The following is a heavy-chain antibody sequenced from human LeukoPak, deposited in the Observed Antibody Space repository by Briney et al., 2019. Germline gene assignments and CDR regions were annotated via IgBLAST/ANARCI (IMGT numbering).Heavy chain of an antibody. J-gene: IGHJ4*02. Sequence: GGSLRLSCAASGFTFSSSAMSWVRQAPGKGLEWVLSISGSGSGGSTYYADSVKGRFTISRDNSKNTLYLQMNSLIAEDTAVYYCAKSGYNRFDYWGQGTLVTVSS. CDR2: ISGSGSGGST. CDR1: GFTFSSSA. CDR3: AKSGYNRFDY. D-gene: IGHD5-24*01. V-gene: IGHV3-23*01.